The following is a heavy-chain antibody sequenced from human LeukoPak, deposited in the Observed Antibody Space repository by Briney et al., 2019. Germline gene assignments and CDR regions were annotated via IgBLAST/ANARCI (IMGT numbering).Heavy chain of an antibody. D-gene: IGHD5-18*01. J-gene: IGHJ4*02. V-gene: IGHV1-18*01. CDR2: ISAYNGNT. CDR3: ARDLPRPRSAGMVKGYFDY. Sequence: ASVKVSCKASGYTFTSYGISWVRQAPGQGLEWMGWISAYNGNTNYAQKLQGRVTMTRDTSISTAYMELSRLRSDDTAVYYCARDLPRPRSAGMVKGYFDYWGQGTLVTVSS. CDR1: GYTFTSYG.